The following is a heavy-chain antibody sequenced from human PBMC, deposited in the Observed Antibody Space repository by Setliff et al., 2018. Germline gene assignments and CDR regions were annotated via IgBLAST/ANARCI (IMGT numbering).Heavy chain of an antibody. Sequence: GASVKVSCKASGYTFTSYYMHWVRQAPGQGLEWMGIINPSGGSTSYAQKFQGRVTMTRDTSTSTVYMELSSLRSEDTAVYYCARDSVIRYFDWLLQHPTHNWFDPWGQGTLVTVS. CDR1: GYTFTSYY. V-gene: IGHV1-46*01. D-gene: IGHD3-9*01. CDR2: INPSGGST. CDR3: ARDSVIRYFDWLLQHPTHNWFDP. J-gene: IGHJ5*02.